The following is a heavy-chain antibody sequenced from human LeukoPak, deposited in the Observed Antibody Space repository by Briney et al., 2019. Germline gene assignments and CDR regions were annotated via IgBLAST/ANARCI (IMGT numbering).Heavy chain of an antibody. V-gene: IGHV3-74*01. CDR1: GFTFSSYW. J-gene: IGHJ1*01. CDR3: AREVNDPTPA. Sequence: GGFLRLSCAASGFTFSSYWMHWVRQAPGKGLVWVSRSSRDGSSTSYADSVKGRFTISRDNAKNTLYLQMNSLRVEDTAVYYCAREVNDPTPAWGQGTLVTVSS. CDR2: SSRDGSST. D-gene: IGHD4-23*01.